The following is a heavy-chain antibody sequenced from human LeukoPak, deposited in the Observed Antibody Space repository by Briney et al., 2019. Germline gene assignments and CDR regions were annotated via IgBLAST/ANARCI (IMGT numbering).Heavy chain of an antibody. CDR1: GGSFSGYY. J-gene: IGHJ5*02. CDR3: ARGDIYYGSGSYYKGRWFDR. Sequence: SETLSLTCAVYGGSFSGYYWSWLRQPPGKGLEWIGEINHSGSTNYNPSLKSRVTISVDTSKDQFSLKLSSVTAADTAVYYCARGDIYYGSGSYYKGRWFDRWGQGTLVTVSS. D-gene: IGHD3-10*01. CDR2: INHSGST. V-gene: IGHV4-34*01.